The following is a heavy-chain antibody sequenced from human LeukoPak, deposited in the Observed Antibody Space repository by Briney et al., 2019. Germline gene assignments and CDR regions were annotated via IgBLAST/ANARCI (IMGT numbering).Heavy chain of an antibody. D-gene: IGHD6-13*01. CDR3: ARVLAGGSSWDFDY. Sequence: SETLSLTCTVSGGSISSGGYYWSWIRKHPGKGLEWIGYIYYSGSTYYNPSLKSRVTISVDTSKNQFSLKLSSVTAADTAVYYCARVLAGGSSWDFDYWGQGTLVTVSS. CDR2: IYYSGST. CDR1: GGSISSGGYY. J-gene: IGHJ4*02. V-gene: IGHV4-31*03.